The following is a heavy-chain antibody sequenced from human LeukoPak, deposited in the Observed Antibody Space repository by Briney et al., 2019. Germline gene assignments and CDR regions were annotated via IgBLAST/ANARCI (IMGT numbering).Heavy chain of an antibody. Sequence: TGGSLRLSCAASGFTFSSYGMHWVRQAPGKGLEWVAFIRYDGSNKYYADSVKGRFTISRDNSKNTLYLQMNSLRAEDTAVYYCAKEGAHYYDSSGHFDYWGQGTLVTVSS. CDR2: IRYDGSNK. CDR3: AKEGAHYYDSSGHFDY. V-gene: IGHV3-30*02. CDR1: GFTFSSYG. D-gene: IGHD3-22*01. J-gene: IGHJ4*02.